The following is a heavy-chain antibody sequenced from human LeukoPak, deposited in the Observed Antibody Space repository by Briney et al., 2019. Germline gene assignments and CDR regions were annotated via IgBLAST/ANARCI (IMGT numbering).Heavy chain of an antibody. CDR2: ANPNSGHT. D-gene: IGHD2-15*01. J-gene: IGHJ4*02. Sequence: GASVKVSCKASGYTFTSYDVNWVRQATGQGLEWMGWANPNSGHTGYAQKLQGRVTMTTNTSISTAYMELSSLRSEDTAVYYCARGAPGSYCSGGSCPYFDYWGQGTLVSVSS. CDR1: GYTFTSYD. CDR3: ARGAPGSYCSGGSCPYFDY. V-gene: IGHV1-8*01.